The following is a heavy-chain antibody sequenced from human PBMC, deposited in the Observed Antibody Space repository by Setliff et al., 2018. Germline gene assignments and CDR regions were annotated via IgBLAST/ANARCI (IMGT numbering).Heavy chain of an antibody. Sequence: SETLSLTCTVSGGSISTYYWNWIRQPPGKGLEWLGQIYTSWSTNYKPSLKGRATLSIDASKRQFSLKLTSVTAADTAVYYCARMSGFQYMDVWGKGTTFTVSS. V-gene: IGHV4-4*09. CDR1: GGSISTYY. CDR3: ARMSGFQYMDV. D-gene: IGHD3-3*01. J-gene: IGHJ6*03. CDR2: IYTSWST.